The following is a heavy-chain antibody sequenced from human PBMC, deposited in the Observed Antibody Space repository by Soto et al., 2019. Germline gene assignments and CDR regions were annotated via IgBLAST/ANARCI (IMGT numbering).Heavy chain of an antibody. D-gene: IGHD3-10*01. CDR3: ARAPQRYGSGSYYFDY. J-gene: IGHJ4*02. CDR1: GFTFSSYS. Sequence: GGSLRLSCAASGFTFSSYSMNWVRQAPGKGLEWVSSISSSSSYIYYADSVKSRFTISRDNAKNSLYLQMNSLRAEDTAVYYCARAPQRYGSGSYYFDYWGQGTLVTVSS. CDR2: ISSSSSYI. V-gene: IGHV3-21*01.